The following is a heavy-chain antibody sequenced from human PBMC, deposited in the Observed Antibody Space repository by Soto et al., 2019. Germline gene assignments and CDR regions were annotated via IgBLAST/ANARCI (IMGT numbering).Heavy chain of an antibody. Sequence: SVKVSCKASGFAFTISACHWVRQARGQRLEWIGWIAVGSGYTNYAQRFQDRVTLTRDMSTATTYMELSRLTSEDTAIYYCAADAKAWQQMVPSDYWGQGTLVTV. CDR1: GFAFTISA. J-gene: IGHJ4*02. D-gene: IGHD2-8*01. CDR3: AADAKAWQQMVPSDY. CDR2: IAVGSGYT. V-gene: IGHV1-58*01.